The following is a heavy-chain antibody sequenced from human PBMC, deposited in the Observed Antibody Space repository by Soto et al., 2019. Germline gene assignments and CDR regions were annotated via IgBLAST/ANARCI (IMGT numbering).Heavy chain of an antibody. V-gene: IGHV4-34*01. D-gene: IGHD2-15*01. CDR2: INHSGST. CDR1: GGSFSGYY. J-gene: IGHJ6*02. Sequence: SETLSLTCAVYGGSFSGYYWTWIRQPPGTGLEWIGEINHSGSTNYNPSLKSRVTISVDTSKNQFSLKLSSVTVADTAVYYCARAGRGDCSGGSCYSGLYGMDVWGQGTTVTVSS. CDR3: ARAGRGDCSGGSCYSGLYGMDV.